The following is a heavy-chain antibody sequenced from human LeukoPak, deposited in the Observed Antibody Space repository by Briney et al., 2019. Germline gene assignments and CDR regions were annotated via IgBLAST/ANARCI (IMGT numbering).Heavy chain of an antibody. J-gene: IGHJ5*02. Sequence: GESLKISCKGSGHSFTNYWIAWVRQMPGKGLEWMGIIYPGDSETRYNPSLQGQVTISADKSINTVYLHWSSLKASDTAMYYCATTIGYSSDWYGWFDPWGQGTLVTVSS. CDR3: ATTIGYSSDWYGWFDP. CDR2: IYPGDSET. CDR1: GHSFTNYW. V-gene: IGHV5-51*01. D-gene: IGHD6-19*01.